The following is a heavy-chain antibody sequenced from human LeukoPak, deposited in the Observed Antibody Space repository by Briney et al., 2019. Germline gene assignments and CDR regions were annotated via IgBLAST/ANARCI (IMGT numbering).Heavy chain of an antibody. D-gene: IGHD3-22*01. J-gene: IGHJ4*02. Sequence: GRSLRLSCAASGFTFSSYAMHWVRQAPGKGLEWVAVISFDGNSKYYADSVKGRFTIFSDNSKNKMYLQMNSLRPEDTAVYYCARPINDSSGYYIPFDYWGQGTLVTVSS. V-gene: IGHV3-30-3*01. CDR2: ISFDGNSK. CDR1: GFTFSSYA. CDR3: ARPINDSSGYYIPFDY.